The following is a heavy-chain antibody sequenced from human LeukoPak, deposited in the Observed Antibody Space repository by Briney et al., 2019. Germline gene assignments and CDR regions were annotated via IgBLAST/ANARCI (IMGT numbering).Heavy chain of an antibody. CDR2: INHSGSS. J-gene: IGHJ6*03. V-gene: IGHV4-34*01. D-gene: IGHD2-2*02. CDR1: GGSFSGYY. CDR3: ARGYCSSTSCYTDYYYYYMDV. Sequence: PSETLSLTCAVYGGSFSGYYWSWIRQSPGKGLEWIGEINHSGSSNYNPSLKRRVTISVDKSKNQFSLRLNSVTAADTAVYYCARGYCSSTSCYTDYYYYYMDVWGKGTTVTVSS.